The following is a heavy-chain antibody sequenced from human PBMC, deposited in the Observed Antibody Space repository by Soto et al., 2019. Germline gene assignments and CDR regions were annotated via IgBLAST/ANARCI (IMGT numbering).Heavy chain of an antibody. V-gene: IGHV1-8*01. CDR1: GYTFTSYD. D-gene: IGHD3-3*01. J-gene: IGHJ6*02. Sequence: ASVKVSCKASGYTFTSYDINWVRQATGQGLEWMGWMNPNSGNTGYAQKFQGRVTMTRNTPISTAYMELSSLRSEDTAVYYCARGRGGNYDFWSGYRDGMDVWGQGTTVTVSS. CDR3: ARGRGGNYDFWSGYRDGMDV. CDR2: MNPNSGNT.